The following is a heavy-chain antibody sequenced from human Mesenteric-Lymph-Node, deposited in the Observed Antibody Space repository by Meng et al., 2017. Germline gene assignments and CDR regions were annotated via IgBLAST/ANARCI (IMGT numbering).Heavy chain of an antibody. D-gene: IGHD3-10*01. V-gene: IGHV4-39*01. CDR1: GGPIRSNGYY. J-gene: IGHJ4*02. CDR2: IYHSGST. Sequence: QLQLQGSGPGLWKPSEALSLTCTVSGGPIRSNGYYWDWVRQPPGKGLEWIGAIYHSGSTSYNPSLQSRVTMFVDTSKNQFSLMLTSVTATDTAVYYCARRRGGSGRDCWGQGTLVTVSS. CDR3: ARRRGGSGRDC.